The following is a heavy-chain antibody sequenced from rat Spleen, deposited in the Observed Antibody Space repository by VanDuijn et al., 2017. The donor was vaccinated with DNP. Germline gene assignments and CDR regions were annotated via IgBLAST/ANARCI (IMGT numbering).Heavy chain of an antibody. CDR3: ARHGVRLVEY. D-gene: IGHD1-7*01. CDR2: ISNGGANT. V-gene: IGHV5S11*01. CDR1: GFTFSAYY. J-gene: IGHJ2*01. Sequence: EVQLVESGGDLVQPGRSLKLFCAASGFTFSAYYMAWVRQAPTQGLEWLASISNGGANTYYRDSVKGRFTISRDDAKITLYLQMDSLRSEETATYYWARHGVRLVEYWGQGVMVTVSS.